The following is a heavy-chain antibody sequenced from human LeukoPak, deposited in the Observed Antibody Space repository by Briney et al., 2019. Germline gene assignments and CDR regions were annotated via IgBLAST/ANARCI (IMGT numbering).Heavy chain of an antibody. CDR3: ARGPLAYYMDV. Sequence: PSETLSLTCSVSGGSISSSSYYWGCIRQPPGKGLEWIGSIYYSGSTYYNPSLKSRVTISVDTSKNQFSLKLSSVTAADTAMYYCARGPLAYYMDVWGKGTTVTVSS. CDR2: IYYSGST. CDR1: GGSISSSSYY. V-gene: IGHV4-39*07. J-gene: IGHJ6*03.